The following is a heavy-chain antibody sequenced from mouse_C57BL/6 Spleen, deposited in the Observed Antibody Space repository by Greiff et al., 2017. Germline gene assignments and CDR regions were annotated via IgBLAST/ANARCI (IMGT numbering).Heavy chain of an antibody. Sequence: DVHLVESGGGLVKPGGSLKLSCAASGFTFSDYGMHWVRQAPEKGLEWVAYISSGTSTIYYAYTVTGRFTISRDSAKNTLFQQMTSLKSEDKAMYYCARGNWDLNYWGQGTSVTVSS. CDR1: GFTFSDYG. CDR2: ISSGTSTI. D-gene: IGHD4-1*01. CDR3: ARGNWDLNY. J-gene: IGHJ4*01. V-gene: IGHV5-17*01.